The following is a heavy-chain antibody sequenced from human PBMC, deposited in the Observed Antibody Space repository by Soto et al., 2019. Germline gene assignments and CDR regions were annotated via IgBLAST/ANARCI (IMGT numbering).Heavy chain of an antibody. CDR1: GGYISSGGYS. CDR3: ARDPAYSPSYSGFDH. Sequence: PSETLSLTCAVSGGYISSGGYSWSWIQQPPGKGLEWIGYIYHSGSTYYNPSGGSAYYAQRFQGRVTMTSDTSTTTVYMELGSLRSGDTAVYYCARDPAYSPSYSGFDHWGQGTLVTVSS. V-gene: IGHV4-30-2*01. D-gene: IGHD1-26*01. J-gene: IGHJ4*02. CDR2: IYHSGST.